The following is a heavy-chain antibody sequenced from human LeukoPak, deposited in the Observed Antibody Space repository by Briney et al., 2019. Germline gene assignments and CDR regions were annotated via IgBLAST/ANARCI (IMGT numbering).Heavy chain of an antibody. CDR1: GGSFSGYY. Sequence: SETLSLTCAVYGGSFSGYYWSWIRQPPGEGLEWIGEINHSGSTNYNPSLKSRVTISVDTSKNQFSLKLSSVTAADTAVYYCARGTYGSGSYYYYYGMDVWGQGTTVTVSS. CDR2: INHSGST. D-gene: IGHD3-10*01. V-gene: IGHV4-34*01. J-gene: IGHJ6*02. CDR3: ARGTYGSGSYYYYYGMDV.